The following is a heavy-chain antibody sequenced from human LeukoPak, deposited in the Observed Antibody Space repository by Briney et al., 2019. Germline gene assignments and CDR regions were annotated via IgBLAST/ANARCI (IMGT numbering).Heavy chain of an antibody. V-gene: IGHV1-8*03. CDR2: MNPNSGNT. CDR3: ARVAAVDYFDY. J-gene: IGHJ4*02. D-gene: IGHD6-13*01. Sequence: ASVKVSCKASGYTFTSYDINWVRQATGQGLEWMGWMNPNSGNTGYAQKFQGRVTITRNTSISTAYMELSSLRSDDTAVYYCARVAAVDYFDYWGQGTLVTVSS. CDR1: GYTFTSYD.